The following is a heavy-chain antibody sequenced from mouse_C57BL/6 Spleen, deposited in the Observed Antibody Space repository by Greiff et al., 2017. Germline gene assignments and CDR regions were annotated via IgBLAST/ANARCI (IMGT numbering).Heavy chain of an antibody. D-gene: IGHD1-1*01. Sequence: QVQLKESGAELVRPGASVTLSCKASGYTFTDYEMHWVKQTPVHGLEWIGAIDPETGGTAYNQKFKGRAILTADKSSRTAYMALRRLTSEDSAVYYCTKEVYYGSSYDYAMDYWGQGTSVTVSS. V-gene: IGHV1-15*01. J-gene: IGHJ4*01. CDR1: GYTFTDYE. CDR2: IDPETGGT. CDR3: TKEVYYGSSYDYAMDY.